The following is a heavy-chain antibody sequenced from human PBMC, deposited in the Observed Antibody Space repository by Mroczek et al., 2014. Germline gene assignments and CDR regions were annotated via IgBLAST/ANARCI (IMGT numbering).Heavy chain of an antibody. Sequence: QVQLVESGPGLVKPSETLSLTCTVSGGSISSYYWSWIRQPPGKGLEWIGYIYYSGSTNYNPSLKSRVTISVDTSKNQFSLKLSSVTAADTAVYYCARAAWYSGSYSWFDPWGQGTLVTVSS. CDR1: GGSISSYY. J-gene: IGHJ5*02. CDR2: IYYSGST. D-gene: IGHD1-26*01. CDR3: ARAAWYSGSYSWFDP. V-gene: IGHV4-59*01.